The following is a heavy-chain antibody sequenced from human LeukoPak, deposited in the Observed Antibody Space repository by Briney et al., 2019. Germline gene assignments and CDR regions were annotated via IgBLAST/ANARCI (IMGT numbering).Heavy chain of an antibody. D-gene: IGHD2-2*01. V-gene: IGHV3-23*01. J-gene: IGHJ4*02. Sequence: GGSLRLSCAASGFTFSSYAMSWVRQAPGKGLEWVSAISGSGGSTYYADSVKGRFTISRDNSKNTLYLQMNSLRAEDTAVYYCAKDGYCSSTSCPTGYFFDYWGLGTLVTVSS. CDR1: GFTFSSYA. CDR2: ISGSGGST. CDR3: AKDGYCSSTSCPTGYFFDY.